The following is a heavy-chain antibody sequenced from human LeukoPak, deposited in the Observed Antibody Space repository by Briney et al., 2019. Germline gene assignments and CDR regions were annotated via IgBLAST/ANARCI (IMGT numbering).Heavy chain of an antibody. CDR2: ISSSSTII. CDR1: GFTFSSYG. Sequence: GRSLRLSCAASGFTFSSYGMHWVRQAPGKGLEWVSYISSSSTIIYYSDSVRGRFTISRDNAKNSLYLQMNSLRAEDTAVYYCARGGGYGSGSHYYFDYWGQGTLVTVSS. J-gene: IGHJ4*02. V-gene: IGHV3-48*04. D-gene: IGHD3-10*01. CDR3: ARGGGYGSGSHYYFDY.